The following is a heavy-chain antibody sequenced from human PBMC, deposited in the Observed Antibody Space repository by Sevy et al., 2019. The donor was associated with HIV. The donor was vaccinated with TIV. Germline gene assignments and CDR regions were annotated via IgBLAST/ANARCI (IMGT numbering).Heavy chain of an antibody. V-gene: IGHV4-31*03. CDR3: ARDDPITFGGVIGHDAFDI. CDR1: GGSISSGGYY. J-gene: IGHJ3*02. Sequence: SETLSLTCTVSGGSISSGGYYWSWIRQHPGKGLEWIGYIYYSGSTYYNPSLKSRVTISVDTSKNQFSLKLSSVTAADTAVYYCARDDPITFGGVIGHDAFDIWGQGTMGTVSS. D-gene: IGHD3-16*02. CDR2: IYYSGST.